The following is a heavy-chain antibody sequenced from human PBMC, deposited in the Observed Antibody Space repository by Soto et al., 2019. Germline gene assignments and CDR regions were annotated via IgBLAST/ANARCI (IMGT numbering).Heavy chain of an antibody. D-gene: IGHD6-13*01. Sequence: QVQLVQSGAEEKKPGASVKVSCKASGYTFTSYAMHWVRQAPGQRLEWMGWINAGNGNTKYSKKFQGRVTITRDTSASTAYMELSSLRSDDTAVYYWASSVSSSWYRGGDYGMDVWGQGTTVTVSS. CDR2: INAGNGNT. J-gene: IGHJ6*02. V-gene: IGHV1-3*05. CDR1: GYTFTSYA. CDR3: ASSVSSSWYRGGDYGMDV.